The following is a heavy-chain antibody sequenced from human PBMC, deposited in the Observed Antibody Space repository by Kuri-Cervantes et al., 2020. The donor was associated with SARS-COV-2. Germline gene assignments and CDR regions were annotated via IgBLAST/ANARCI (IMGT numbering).Heavy chain of an antibody. CDR2: INPDSSGT. CDR3: TRALNDFWSGYYSSWYFDL. D-gene: IGHD3-3*01. CDR1: GGPFSSYA. Sequence: ATVKDSCKASGGPFSSYAISWVRQAPGQGLEWMGWINPDSSGTDYAEKFQGRVTMTRDMSISTAYMELSRLRSDDTAVYYCTRALNDFWSGYYSSWYFDLWGRSTLVTVSS. V-gene: IGHV1-2*02. J-gene: IGHJ2*01.